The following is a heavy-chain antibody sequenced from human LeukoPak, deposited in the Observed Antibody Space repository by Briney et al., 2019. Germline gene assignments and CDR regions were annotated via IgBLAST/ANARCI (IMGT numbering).Heavy chain of an antibody. CDR1: GGSISDYY. Sequence: SETLSLTCTVSGGSISDYYWTWIRQPPGKGLEWIGHIYYSGNTIYNPSLKSRVTISVDTSKNQFSLKLTSVTTADTAVYYCAGAVSWTDYYFYMDVWGKGATVTVSS. V-gene: IGHV4-59*01. CDR3: AGAVSWTDYYFYMDV. CDR2: IYYSGNT. J-gene: IGHJ6*03. D-gene: IGHD6-13*01.